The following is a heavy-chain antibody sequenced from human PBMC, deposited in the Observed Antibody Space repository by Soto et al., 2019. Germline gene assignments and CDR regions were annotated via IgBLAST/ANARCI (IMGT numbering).Heavy chain of an antibody. CDR3: ARDIDTSSHFGWFDP. D-gene: IGHD2-2*01. CDR1: GFTFNSYG. Sequence: LSLSFVTSGFTFNSYGIHLVRQAPFKGLEWVAVMWAGGRKENYADSVKGRFTMSRDLSKNTLYLQMDSLRAEDTAVYYCARDIDTSSHFGWFDPWGQGTLVTVSS. V-gene: IGHV3-33*01. J-gene: IGHJ5*02. CDR2: MWAGGRKE.